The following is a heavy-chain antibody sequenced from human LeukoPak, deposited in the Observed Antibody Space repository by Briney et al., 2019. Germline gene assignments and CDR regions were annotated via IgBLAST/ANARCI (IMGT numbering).Heavy chain of an antibody. CDR1: GGSISSSSYY. V-gene: IGHV4-39*07. J-gene: IGHJ6*03. CDR3: ARDRYYYDSSGYYYMDV. D-gene: IGHD3-22*01. Sequence: SETLSLTCTVSGGSISSSSYYWGWIRQPPGQGLEWIGSIYYSGRTYYNPSLKSRVTISVDTSKNQFSLKLSSVTAADTAVYYCARDRYYYDSSGYYYMDVWGKGTTVTISS. CDR2: IYYSGRT.